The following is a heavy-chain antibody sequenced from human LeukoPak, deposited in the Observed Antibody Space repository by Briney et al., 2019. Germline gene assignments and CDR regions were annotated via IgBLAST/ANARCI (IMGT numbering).Heavy chain of an antibody. CDR3: AKDSTHCSGGSCYGGYN. D-gene: IGHD2-15*01. Sequence: GGSLRLSCAASGFTFSSHGMHWVRQAPGKGLEWVALVSYEGSDKYYADSVKGRFTISRDNSNNTVYLQMHTLRPEDTAVYYCAKDSTHCSGGSCYGGYNWGQGVLVIVSS. CDR1: GFTFSSHG. V-gene: IGHV3-30*18. CDR2: VSYEGSDK. J-gene: IGHJ4*02.